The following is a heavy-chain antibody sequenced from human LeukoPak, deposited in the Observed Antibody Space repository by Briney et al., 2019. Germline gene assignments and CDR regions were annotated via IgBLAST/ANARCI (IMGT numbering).Heavy chain of an antibody. Sequence: ASVKVSCKASGYTFTSYYMHWVRQAPGQGLEWLGIINPSGGSTSYAQKFQGRVTMTRDTSTSTVYMELSSLRSEDTAVYYCARESIAARSVDYWGQGTLVTVSS. D-gene: IGHD6-6*01. CDR2: INPSGGST. J-gene: IGHJ4*02. V-gene: IGHV1-46*01. CDR3: ARESIAARSVDY. CDR1: GYTFTSYY.